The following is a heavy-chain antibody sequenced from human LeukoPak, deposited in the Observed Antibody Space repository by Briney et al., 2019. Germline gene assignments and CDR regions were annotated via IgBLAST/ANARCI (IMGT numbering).Heavy chain of an antibody. D-gene: IGHD3-22*01. J-gene: IGHJ4*02. Sequence: GGSLRLSCAAPGFTFSSYEMNWVRQAPGKGLEWVSYISSSGRTKYYADSVKGRFTISRDNAEKSLYLQMNSLRAEDTAVYYCAKVGDSSGYYIAGDLDYWGQGTLVTVSS. V-gene: IGHV3-48*03. CDR1: GFTFSSYE. CDR2: ISSSGRTK. CDR3: AKVGDSSGYYIAGDLDY.